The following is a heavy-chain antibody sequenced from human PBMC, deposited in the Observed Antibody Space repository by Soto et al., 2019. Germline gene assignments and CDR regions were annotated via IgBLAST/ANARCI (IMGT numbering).Heavy chain of an antibody. CDR1: GYTFTSYG. J-gene: IGHJ4*02. V-gene: IGHV1-18*01. CDR3: ARGADIAVDGLLAY. Sequence: QVQLVQSGAEVKKPGASVKVSCKASGYTFTSYGISWVRQAPGQGLEWMGWISAYNGNTNYAQKLQGRDTMTTHTSTSTDYMELRSLSSDATAVYYWARGADIAVDGLLAYGGQGTLVTVSS. CDR2: ISAYNGNT. D-gene: IGHD6-19*01.